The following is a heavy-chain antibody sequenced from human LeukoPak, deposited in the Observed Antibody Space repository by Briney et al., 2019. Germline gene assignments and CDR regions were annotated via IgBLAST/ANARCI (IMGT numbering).Heavy chain of an antibody. J-gene: IGHJ4*02. CDR2: INPSGGST. Sequence: ASVTVSFKASGYTFTSYYMHWVRQAPGQGLEWMGIINPSGGSTSYAQKFQGRVTMTRDMSTSTVYMELSSLRSEDTAVYYCARDPSGVVPAAVWGQGTLVTVSS. CDR3: ARDPSGVVPAAV. CDR1: GYTFTSYY. D-gene: IGHD2-2*01. V-gene: IGHV1-46*01.